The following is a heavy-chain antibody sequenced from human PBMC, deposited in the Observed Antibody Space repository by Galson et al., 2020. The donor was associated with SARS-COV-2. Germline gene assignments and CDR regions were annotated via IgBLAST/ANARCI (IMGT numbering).Heavy chain of an antibody. CDR3: AKGLQVGGHLVDIFDV. D-gene: IGHD5-12*01. CDR2: LTGSGGGS. Sequence: GESLKISCAASGFIFQRYAMTWVRQAPGQGLEWVSSLTGSGGGSYYADSVKGRFIISRDNSKNTVSLEMNSLRVEDAAVYYCAKGLQVGGHLVDIFDVWGQGTVVTVSS. CDR1: GFIFQRYA. J-gene: IGHJ3*01. V-gene: IGHV3-23*01.